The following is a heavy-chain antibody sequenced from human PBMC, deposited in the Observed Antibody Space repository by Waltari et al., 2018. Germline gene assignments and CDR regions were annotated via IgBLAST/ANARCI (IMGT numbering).Heavy chain of an antibody. J-gene: IGHJ4*02. Sequence: EVQLLESGGGLVQPGGSLRLSCAASGFTFSSYAMSWVRQAPGKGLEWVSAISGSGGNTYYADSVKGRFTISRDNSKNTLFLKMNSLRVEDTAVYYCAKVFQTPETYYYDSRGYYAGYDYWGQGTLVTVSS. CDR1: GFTFSSYA. CDR3: AKVFQTPETYYYDSRGYYAGYDY. CDR2: ISGSGGNT. V-gene: IGHV3-23*01. D-gene: IGHD3-22*01.